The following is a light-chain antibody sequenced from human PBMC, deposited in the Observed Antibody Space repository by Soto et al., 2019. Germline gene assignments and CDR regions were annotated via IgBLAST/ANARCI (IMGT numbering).Light chain of an antibody. CDR1: QTVASRY. V-gene: IGKV3-20*01. CDR3: HHYGTAPPFT. Sequence: EIVLTQSPGTLSLSPGERATLSCRASQTVASRYLAWYQQTPGQAPRLLIYGASNRATGIPDRFSGSGSGTDFTLTISRLEPGDFAVYYCHHYGTAPPFTFGPGTKVDI. J-gene: IGKJ3*01. CDR2: GAS.